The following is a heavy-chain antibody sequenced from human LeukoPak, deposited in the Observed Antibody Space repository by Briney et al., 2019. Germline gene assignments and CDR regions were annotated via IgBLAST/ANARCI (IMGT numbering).Heavy chain of an antibody. Sequence: SVNVSCKASGGTFSSYAISWVRQAPGQGREWMGGVIPIFGTANYAHKFQGRVTITADKSTSTAYMELSSLRSEDTAVYYCAKDRLESYGSARYYFDSWGQGSLVTVSS. CDR2: VIPIFGTA. D-gene: IGHD5-18*01. CDR1: GGTFSSYA. V-gene: IGHV1-69*06. J-gene: IGHJ4*02. CDR3: AKDRLESYGSARYYFDS.